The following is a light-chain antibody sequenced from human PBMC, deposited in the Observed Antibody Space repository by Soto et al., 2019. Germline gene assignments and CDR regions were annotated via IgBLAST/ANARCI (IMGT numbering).Light chain of an antibody. J-gene: IGKJ1*01. V-gene: IGKV1-5*01. CDR1: QSIRHY. CDR3: QHHNSYSQT. Sequence: DIQVTQSPPTLSASVGDRVTITCRASQSIRHYLAWYQQMPGKAPKLLIYGASTLQSGVPSRFSGSGSGTEFTLTISSLQPDDFGTYFCQHHNSYSQTFGQGTK. CDR2: GAS.